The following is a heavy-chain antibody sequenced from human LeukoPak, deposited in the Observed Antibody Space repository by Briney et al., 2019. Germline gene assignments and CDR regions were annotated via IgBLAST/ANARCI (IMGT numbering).Heavy chain of an antibody. J-gene: IGHJ4*02. V-gene: IGHV7-4-1*02. CDR2: INTNTGNP. D-gene: IGHD3-22*01. Sequence: ASVKLSCKASGYTSTSYAMNWVRQAPGQGLEWMGWINTNTGNPKYAQGFTGRFVFSLDTSVSTAYLQISSLKAEDTAVYYCARVGIGGNHRLYDSSGYYYFDYWGQGTLVTVSS. CDR3: ARVGIGGNHRLYDSSGYYYFDY. CDR1: GYTSTSYA.